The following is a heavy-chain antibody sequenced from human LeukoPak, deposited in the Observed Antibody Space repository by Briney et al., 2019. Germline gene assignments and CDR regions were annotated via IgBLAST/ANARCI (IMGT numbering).Heavy chain of an antibody. CDR1: GFTFSSYA. Sequence: PGGSLRLSCAASGFTFSSYAMHWVRQAPGKGLEWVALITYGGSNKYYADSVKGRFTISRDNSKNTLYLQMNSLRDEDTAVYYCARDRLATFKYYYYYGMEVWGQGTTVTVSS. J-gene: IGHJ6*02. CDR3: ARDRLATFKYYYYYGMEV. D-gene: IGHD5-12*01. CDR2: ITYGGSNK. V-gene: IGHV3-30-3*01.